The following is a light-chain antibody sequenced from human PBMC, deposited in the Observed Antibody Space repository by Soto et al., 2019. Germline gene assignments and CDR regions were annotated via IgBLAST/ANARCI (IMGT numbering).Light chain of an antibody. CDR3: QQYGSSAFT. Sequence: EIVLTQSPGTLSLSPGERATLSCRASQSVSSSYLAWYQQKPGQAPRLLIYGASNRATGIPDRFSGSGSGTDLTVTISRLKPEDFAVYYCQQYGSSAFTFGPGTKVDIK. CDR1: QSVSSSY. V-gene: IGKV3-20*01. CDR2: GAS. J-gene: IGKJ3*01.